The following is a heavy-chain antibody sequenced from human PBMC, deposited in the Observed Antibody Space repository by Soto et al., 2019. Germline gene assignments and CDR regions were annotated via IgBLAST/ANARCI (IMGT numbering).Heavy chain of an antibody. Sequence: VQLLESGGDLVQPGGSLRLSCVASGFILNNYAMSWVRQAPGKGLEWVSTIGGTDGDSDGVPWYEDSVKGRFTISRDSSANTLFLNMDNLSAEDSALYYCVKRRRYWGAFDFWGQGTTVVVSS. D-gene: IGHD7-27*01. CDR3: VKRRRYWGAFDF. V-gene: IGHV3-23*01. CDR1: GFILNNYA. J-gene: IGHJ3*01. CDR2: IGGTDGDSDGVP.